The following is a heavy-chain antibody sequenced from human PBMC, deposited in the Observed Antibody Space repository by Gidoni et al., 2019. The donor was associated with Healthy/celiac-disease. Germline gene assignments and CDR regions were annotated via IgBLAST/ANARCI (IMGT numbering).Heavy chain of an antibody. V-gene: IGHV3-23*01. D-gene: IGHD1-20*01. CDR2: ISGSGGST. J-gene: IGHJ4*02. Sequence: EVQLLESGGGLVQPGGSLRLSCAASGFPFSSYAMSWVRQAPGKGLEWVSAISGSGGSTYYADSVKGRFTISRDNSKNTLYLQMNSLRAEDTAVYYCAKDLLRKYKRSRDGYFDYWGQGTLVTVSS. CDR1: GFPFSSYA. CDR3: AKDLLRKYKRSRDGYFDY.